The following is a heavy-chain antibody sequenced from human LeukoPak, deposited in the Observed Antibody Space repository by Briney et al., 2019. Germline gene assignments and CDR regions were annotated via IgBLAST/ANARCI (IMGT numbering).Heavy chain of an antibody. J-gene: IGHJ6*02. CDR3: ARDGTTVTNPPVDV. CDR1: GGSITTYY. Sequence: SETLSLTCTVSGGSITTYYWSWIRQPPGKGLEWIGYIYYSRSTMYNPSLKSRVTISIDTSKNQLSLKVNSVTAADTAVYYCARDGTTVTNPPVDVWGQGTTVTVSS. V-gene: IGHV4-59*12. CDR2: IYYSRST. D-gene: IGHD4-17*01.